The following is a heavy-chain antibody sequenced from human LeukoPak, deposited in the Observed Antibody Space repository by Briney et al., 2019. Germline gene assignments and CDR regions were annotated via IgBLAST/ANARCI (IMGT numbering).Heavy chain of an antibody. V-gene: IGHV4-38-2*02. CDR1: GYSISSGYY. J-gene: IGHJ4*02. CDR3: ARENHDYGGNFDY. CDR2: IYHSGST. D-gene: IGHD4-23*01. Sequence: SETLSLTCAVSGYSISSGYYWGWIRQPPGKGLEWIGSIYHSGSTYYNPSLKSRVTISVDTSKNQFSLKLSSVTAADTAVYYCARENHDYGGNFDYWGQGTLVTVSP.